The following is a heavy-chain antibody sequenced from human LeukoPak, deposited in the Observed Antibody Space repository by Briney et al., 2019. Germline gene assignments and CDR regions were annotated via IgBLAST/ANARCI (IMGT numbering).Heavy chain of an antibody. CDR2: MNPNSGNT. CDR3: ARDGAVAGINDY. J-gene: IGHJ4*02. Sequence: ASVKVSCKASGYTFTSYDINWVRQATGQGLEWMGWMNPNSGNTGYAQKFQGRVTITRNTSISTAYMELSSLRSEDTAVYYCARDGAVAGINDYWGQGTLVTVSS. D-gene: IGHD6-19*01. CDR1: GYTFTSYD. V-gene: IGHV1-8*03.